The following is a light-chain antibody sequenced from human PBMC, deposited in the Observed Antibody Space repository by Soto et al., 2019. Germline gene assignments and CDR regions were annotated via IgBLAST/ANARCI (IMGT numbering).Light chain of an antibody. V-gene: IGKV3-20*01. Sequence: EIVLPQSPATLSLSPGERATLCCRASQSVSSNYLAWYQQKPGQAPRLLIYGASSRATGIPDRFIGSGSGTDFTLTISRMAPEDFAVDYCQQYAGPRTFGQGTKVDIK. J-gene: IGKJ1*01. CDR1: QSVSSNY. CDR2: GAS. CDR3: QQYAGPRT.